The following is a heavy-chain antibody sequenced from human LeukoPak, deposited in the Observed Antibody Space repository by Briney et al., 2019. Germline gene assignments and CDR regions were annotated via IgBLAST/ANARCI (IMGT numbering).Heavy chain of an antibody. CDR1: GFTVSSNY. D-gene: IGHD3-22*01. CDR2: ISSSSSYI. V-gene: IGHV3-21*01. J-gene: IGHJ3*02. Sequence: PGGSLRLSCAASGFTVSSNYMSWVRQAPGKGLEWVSSISSSSSYIYYADSVKGRFTISRDNAKNSLYLQMNSLRAEDTAVYYCASFWVESSGPKGAFDIWGQGTMVTVSS. CDR3: ASFWVESSGPKGAFDI.